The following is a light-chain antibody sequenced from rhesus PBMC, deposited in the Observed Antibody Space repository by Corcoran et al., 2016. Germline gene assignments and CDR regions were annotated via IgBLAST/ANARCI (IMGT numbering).Light chain of an antibody. J-gene: IGKJ2*01. CDR1: QNIYSN. Sequence: DIQMTQSPSALSASVGDRVTISCRASQNIYSNLAWYQQKPGKAPKLLINSASSLQTGIPSRFTGSGSGTVFTLTINSLLPEDSAAYYCLHYYDDPYSFGQVDKVEIK. CDR3: LHYYDDPYS. CDR2: SAS. V-gene: IGKV1S12*01.